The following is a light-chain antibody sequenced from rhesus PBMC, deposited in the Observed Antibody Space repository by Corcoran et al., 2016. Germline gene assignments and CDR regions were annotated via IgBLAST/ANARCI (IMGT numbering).Light chain of an antibody. CDR1: SSDIGTFNY. J-gene: IGLJ1*01. CDR2: GVS. CDR3: CSYTTSNTFI. Sequence: QSAPTQPPSVSGSPGQSVSISCTGTSSDIGTFNYVSWYQHHPGEAPKVLIYGVSNRPSGVSNRFSGSKSGKTASLTISGLQPEDEAAYYCCSYTTSNTFIFGTGTRLSVL. V-gene: IGLV2S7*01.